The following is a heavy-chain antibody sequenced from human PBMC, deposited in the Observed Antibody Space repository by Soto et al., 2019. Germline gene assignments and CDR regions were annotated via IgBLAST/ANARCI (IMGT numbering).Heavy chain of an antibody. J-gene: IGHJ5*02. Sequence: GGSLRLSCAASGFTFSNYGMSWVRQAPGKGLEWVSSISRSGGNTYYADSVKGRFTISRDTSKNTLSLQMDSLRVEDTAIYYCVKEGRLAVGGLDLWGQGALVTVSS. CDR2: ISRSGGNT. V-gene: IGHV3-23*01. CDR3: VKEGRLAVGGLDL. CDR1: GFTFSNYG. D-gene: IGHD3-10*01.